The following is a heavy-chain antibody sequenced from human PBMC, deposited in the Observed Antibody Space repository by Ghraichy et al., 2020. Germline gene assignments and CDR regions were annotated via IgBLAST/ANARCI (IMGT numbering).Heavy chain of an antibody. J-gene: IGHJ4*02. CDR1: GFTVNSNY. V-gene: IGHV3-53*01. CDR2: IYSGDTT. Sequence: GESLRLSCAVSGFTVNSNYMSWVRQAPGKGLEWVAVIYSGDTTRYADFVKGRFTIFRDTSKNTVYLQMNSLGEEDTAVYYCAREPFDYWGQGTHLTVSS. CDR3: AREPFDY.